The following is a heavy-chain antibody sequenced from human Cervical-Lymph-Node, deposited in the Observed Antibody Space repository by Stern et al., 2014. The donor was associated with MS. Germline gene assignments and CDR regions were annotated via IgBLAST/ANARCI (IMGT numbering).Heavy chain of an antibody. CDR2: ITWNTGST. Sequence: EVQLVESGGVVVQPGGSLRLTCAASGFTFDEYTMHWVRQAQGKGLEWVSLITWNTGSTHYADSGKGRFTISRDNSENSLYMEMNNMRIEDTALYYCAKVHTSYNGLDVWGQGTTVTVSS. D-gene: IGHD2-2*02. CDR1: GFTFDEYT. J-gene: IGHJ6*02. V-gene: IGHV3-43*01. CDR3: AKVHTSYNGLDV.